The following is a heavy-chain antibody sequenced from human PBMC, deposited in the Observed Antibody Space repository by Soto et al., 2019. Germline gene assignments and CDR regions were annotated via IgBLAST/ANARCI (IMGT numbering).Heavy chain of an antibody. CDR1: GFTFSSYA. V-gene: IGHV3-23*01. D-gene: IGHD3-10*02. Sequence: PGGSLSLSCAASGFTFSSYAMSWVRQAPGKGLEWVSAISGSGGSTYYADSVKGRFTISRDNSKNTLYLQMNSLRAEDTAVYYCACSGSYYSLPYFDYWGQGTLVTVSS. CDR2: ISGSGGST. CDR3: ACSGSYYSLPYFDY. J-gene: IGHJ4*02.